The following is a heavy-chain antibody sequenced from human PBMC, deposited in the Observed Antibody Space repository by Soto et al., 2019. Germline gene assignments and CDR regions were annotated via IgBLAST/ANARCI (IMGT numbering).Heavy chain of an antibody. CDR1: GFSLRTSGLG. CDR2: IYWDDDK. CDR3: ILRRKGTCRDDY. J-gene: IGHJ4*02. Sequence: QITLKESGPTLVKPTQTLTLTCTFSGFSLRTSGLGVGWIRQPPGKALEWLALIYWDDDKRYTPSLTSGLTITKVTCKNQVVLTMTNMDPVDTGTYYWILRRKGTCRDDYWGQGTLVTVAS. V-gene: IGHV2-5*02. D-gene: IGHD1-1*01.